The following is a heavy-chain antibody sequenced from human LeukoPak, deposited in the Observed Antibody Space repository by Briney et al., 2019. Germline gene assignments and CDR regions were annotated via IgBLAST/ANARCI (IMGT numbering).Heavy chain of an antibody. J-gene: IGHJ3*02. CDR3: AKCLGVSPRDTFDI. Sequence: GGSLRLSCAASGFTFSSYAMSWVRQAPGKGLEWVSGISGSGGSTYYADSMKGRFTISRDNSKNTLYLQMNSLRAEDTALYYCAKCLGVSPRDTFDIWGQGTMVTVSS. D-gene: IGHD2-8*01. CDR1: GFTFSSYA. V-gene: IGHV3-23*01. CDR2: ISGSGGST.